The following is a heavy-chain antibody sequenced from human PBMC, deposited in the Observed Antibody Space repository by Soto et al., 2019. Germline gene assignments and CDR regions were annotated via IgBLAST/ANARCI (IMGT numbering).Heavy chain of an antibody. Sequence: GGSLRLSCAASGFPGSDNYMSWVRQAPGKGLEWVSVINTAGNTYYVDSVKGRFTISRDNAKYSVNLQMNSLTAEDTAVYYCARPLGWRDAFDIWGQGTMVTVSS. V-gene: IGHV3-66*04. CDR3: ARPLGWRDAFDI. CDR2: INTAGNT. CDR1: GFPGSDNY. J-gene: IGHJ3*02. D-gene: IGHD6-19*01.